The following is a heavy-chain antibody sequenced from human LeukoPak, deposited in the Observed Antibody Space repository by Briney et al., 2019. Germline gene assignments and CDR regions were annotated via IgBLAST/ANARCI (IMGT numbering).Heavy chain of an antibody. Sequence: PGGSLRLSCAASGFTFSSYSMNWVRQAPGKGLEYLSYISSDSITIYYADSVKGRFTISRDNAKNSLYLQMNSLSAEDTAVYYCARAQRYNYDALDVWGQGTMVTVSS. J-gene: IGHJ3*01. CDR3: ARAQRYNYDALDV. CDR1: GFTFSSYS. D-gene: IGHD5-24*01. V-gene: IGHV3-48*04. CDR2: ISSDSITI.